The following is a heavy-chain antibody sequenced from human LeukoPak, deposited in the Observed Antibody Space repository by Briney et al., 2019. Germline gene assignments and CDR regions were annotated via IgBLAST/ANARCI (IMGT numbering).Heavy chain of an antibody. J-gene: IGHJ4*02. D-gene: IGHD2-2*01. V-gene: IGHV3-33*08. CDR3: ARDKSTSCYYFDY. CDR1: GFTFSSHG. Sequence: GGSLRLSCEASGFTFSSHGMHWVRQAPGKGLEWVAVIWYDGSYEYYADPVKGRFTISRDNSNSTLYLQMNSLRAEDTAVYYCARDKSTSCYYFDYWGQGALVTVSS. CDR2: IWYDGSYE.